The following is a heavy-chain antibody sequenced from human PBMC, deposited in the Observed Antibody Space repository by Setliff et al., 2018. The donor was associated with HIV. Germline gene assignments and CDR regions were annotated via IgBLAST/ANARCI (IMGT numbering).Heavy chain of an antibody. D-gene: IGHD2-8*01. V-gene: IGHV3-33*03. CDR2: ISSDGNYK. CDR1: GFIFSAYN. Sequence: PGGSLRLSCAASGFIFSAYNMHWARQAPGKGLEWVTFISSDGNYKIYADSVKGRFTISRDNAKNTLYMQMNSLRAEDTAVYYCARPYTVWVYGMDVWGQGTTVTVSS. J-gene: IGHJ6*02. CDR3: ARPYTVWVYGMDV.